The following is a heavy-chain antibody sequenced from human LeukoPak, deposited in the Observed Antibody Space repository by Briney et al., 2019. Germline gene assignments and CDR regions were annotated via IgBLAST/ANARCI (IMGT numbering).Heavy chain of an antibody. CDR1: GITVSSNY. Sequence: GGSLRLSCAASGITVSSNYMSWVRQPPGKGLEWVSIIYSGGTTYYADSVQGRFTISRDNSKNTVYLQMNSLRAEDTAVYYCARRSPNYYFDYWGQGTPVTVSS. V-gene: IGHV3-53*01. CDR2: IYSGGTT. CDR3: ARRSPNYYFDY. J-gene: IGHJ4*02.